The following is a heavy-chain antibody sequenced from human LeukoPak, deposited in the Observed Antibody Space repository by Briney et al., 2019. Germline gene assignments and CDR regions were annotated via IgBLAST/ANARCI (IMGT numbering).Heavy chain of an antibody. CDR3: TRVRTSGEEDY. J-gene: IGHJ4*02. Sequence: PGGSLRLSCAASGFAFSSYWMGWVRQAPGKGLEWVANIKQDGTEKHYVDSVKGRFTISRDNAKNSLYLQMNSLRVEDTAVYFCTRVRTSGEEDYWGQGTLVTVSS. V-gene: IGHV3-7*01. D-gene: IGHD3-10*01. CDR2: IKQDGTEK. CDR1: GFAFSSYW.